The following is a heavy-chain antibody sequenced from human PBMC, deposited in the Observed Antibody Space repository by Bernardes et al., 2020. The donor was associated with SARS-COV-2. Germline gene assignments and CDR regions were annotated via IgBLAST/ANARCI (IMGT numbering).Heavy chain of an antibody. CDR3: SRGSVVQWGLFRGLAY. CDR1: GDSISRYY. J-gene: IGHJ4*02. D-gene: IGHD2-21*01. V-gene: IGHV4-59*01. Sequence: SGSLSLSCTVSGDSISRYYWSWIRQAPGKGLEWIGVISTSGGSNYNPSLKSRLTISLDTSKRQFSLELRSVNSADTAMYYCSRGSVVQWGLFRGLAYWSQGTLVTVTS. CDR2: ISTSGGS.